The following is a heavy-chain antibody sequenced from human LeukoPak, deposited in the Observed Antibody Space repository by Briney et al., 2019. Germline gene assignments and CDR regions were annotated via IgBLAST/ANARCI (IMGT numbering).Heavy chain of an antibody. D-gene: IGHD6-19*01. CDR3: ARMGGYSSGWYMGSFDY. J-gene: IGHJ4*02. Sequence: GASVKVSCKASGYTFTGYYMHWVRQAPGQGLEWMGWINPNSGGTNYAQKFQGRVTMIRDTSISTAYMELSRLRSDDTAVYYCARMGGYSSGWYMGSFDYWGQGTLVTVSS. V-gene: IGHV1-2*02. CDR1: GYTFTGYY. CDR2: INPNSGGT.